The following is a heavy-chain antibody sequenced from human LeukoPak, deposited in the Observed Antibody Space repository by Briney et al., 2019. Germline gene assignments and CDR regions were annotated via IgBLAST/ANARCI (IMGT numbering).Heavy chain of an antibody. J-gene: IGHJ4*01. D-gene: IGHD3-22*01. CDR3: VRDKYDRSNYAHFDS. Sequence: GGSLRLSCAASGFNFEDYAMTWVRQPLGKGLEWVSYISSSGSTIYYADSVKGRFTISRDNAKNSLHLQMDSLTAEDTAVYYCVRDKYDRSNYAHFDSWGHGTLVTVSS. CDR2: ISSSGSTI. CDR1: GFNFEDYA. V-gene: IGHV3-11*04.